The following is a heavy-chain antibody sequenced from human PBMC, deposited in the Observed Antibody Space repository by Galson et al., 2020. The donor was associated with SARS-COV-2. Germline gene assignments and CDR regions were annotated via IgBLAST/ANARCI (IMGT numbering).Heavy chain of an antibody. Sequence: ASVKVSCKGSGYSFTSYWIGWVRQMPGKGLEWMGIIYPGDSDTRYSPSFQGQVTISADKSVSTAYLQWSSLKASDTAMYYCARDGYNSDYFDYWGQGTLVTVSS. CDR3: ARDGYNSDYFDY. V-gene: IGHV5-51*01. CDR2: IYPGDSDT. CDR1: GYSFTSYW. J-gene: IGHJ4*02. D-gene: IGHD5-12*01.